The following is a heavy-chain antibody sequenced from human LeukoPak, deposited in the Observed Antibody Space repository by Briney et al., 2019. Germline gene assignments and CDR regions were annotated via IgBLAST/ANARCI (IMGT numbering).Heavy chain of an antibody. J-gene: IGHJ5*02. CDR1: GYTFSDYY. Sequence: ASVKVSCKASGYTFSDYYMHGVRQAPGQGLEWMGWVKPKSGGTNYAQKFQGRVTMTRDTSINTAYMALNNLRSGDTAVYSSARGSAMVTAYRGGNWFDPWGQGTLVTVSS. V-gene: IGHV1-2*02. CDR3: ARGSAMVTAYRGGNWFDP. CDR2: VKPKSGGT. D-gene: IGHD5-18*01.